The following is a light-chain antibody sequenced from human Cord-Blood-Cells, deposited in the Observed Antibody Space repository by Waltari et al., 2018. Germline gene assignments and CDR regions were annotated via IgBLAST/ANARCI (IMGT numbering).Light chain of an antibody. CDR2: DAS. CDR1: KSVRSY. Sequence: EIVLTQSPATLSLSPGERATLSCRASKSVRSYLAWYQQKPGQAPRLLIYDASNRATGTPARFRGSGSGTDFTLTISSLEPEDLAVYYCQQRSNWWTFGQGTKVEIK. J-gene: IGKJ1*01. CDR3: QQRSNWWT. V-gene: IGKV3-11*01.